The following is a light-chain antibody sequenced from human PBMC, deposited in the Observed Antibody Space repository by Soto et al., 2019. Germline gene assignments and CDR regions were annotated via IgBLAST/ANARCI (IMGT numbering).Light chain of an antibody. J-gene: IGKJ1*01. V-gene: IGKV1-5*03. CDR1: QSISSW. CDR2: KAS. Sequence: DIQMTQSPSSLSASVGDRVTITCRASQSISSWLAWYQQKPGKAPKVLIYKASSLESGVPSRFSGSGSGTEFTLTITSLQSEDFAVYYCQQYNNWPRTFGQGTKVDIK. CDR3: QQYNNWPRT.